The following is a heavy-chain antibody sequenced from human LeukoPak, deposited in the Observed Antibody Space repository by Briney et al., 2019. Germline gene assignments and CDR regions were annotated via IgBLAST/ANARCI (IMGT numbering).Heavy chain of an antibody. CDR3: ARVYSSSWYVDWFDP. V-gene: IGHV1-2*02. D-gene: IGHD6-13*01. CDR2: INPNSGGT. J-gene: IGHJ5*02. CDR1: GYTFTGYY. Sequence: SVKVSCKASGYTFTGYYMHWVRQAPGQGLEWMGWINPNSGGTNYAQKFQGRVTMTRDTSISTAYMELSRLRSDDTAVYYCARVYSSSWYVDWFDPWGQGTLVTVSS.